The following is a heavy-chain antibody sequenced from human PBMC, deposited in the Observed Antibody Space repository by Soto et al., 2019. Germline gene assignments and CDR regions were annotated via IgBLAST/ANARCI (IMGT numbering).Heavy chain of an antibody. Sequence: SETLSLTCAVYGGSFSGYYWTWIRQPPRTGLEWIGEINHSGSTNYNPSLKSRVTISVDTSKNQFSLKLTSVTAADTAVYYCARDPLSSSWFDYWGQGTLVTVS. CDR3: ARDPLSSSWFDY. D-gene: IGHD6-13*01. J-gene: IGHJ4*02. CDR1: GGSFSGYY. CDR2: INHSGST. V-gene: IGHV4-34*01.